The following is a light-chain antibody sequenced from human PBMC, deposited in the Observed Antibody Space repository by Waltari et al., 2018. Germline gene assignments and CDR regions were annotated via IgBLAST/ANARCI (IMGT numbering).Light chain of an antibody. CDR1: QRISTY. V-gene: IGKV1-39*01. J-gene: IGKJ4*01. CDR3: QQSYDTPALT. Sequence: IQMTQSPSSPSASVGDRVTVTCRASQRISTYLNWYQQKPGKAPKLLIYAASILQSGVPSRFSGSGSGTDFTLTISSLQPEDFATYYCQQSYDTPALTFGGGTKVEIK. CDR2: AAS.